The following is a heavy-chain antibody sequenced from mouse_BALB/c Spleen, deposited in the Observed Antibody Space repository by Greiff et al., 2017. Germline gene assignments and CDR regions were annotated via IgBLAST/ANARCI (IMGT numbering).Heavy chain of an antibody. CDR1: GYTFTSYY. CDR3: ARLGLSYYYAMDY. V-gene: IGHV1S56*01. CDR2: IYPGNVNT. J-gene: IGHJ4*01. Sequence: QVQLQQSGPELVKPGASVRISCKASGYTFTSYYIHWVKQRPGQGLEWIGWIYPGNVNTKYNEKFKGKATLTADKSSSTAYMQLSSLTSEDSAVYFCARLGLSYYYAMDYWGQGTSVTVSS. D-gene: IGHD3-1*01.